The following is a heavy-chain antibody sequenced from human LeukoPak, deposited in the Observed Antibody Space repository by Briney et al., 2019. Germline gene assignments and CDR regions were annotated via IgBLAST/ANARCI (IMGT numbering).Heavy chain of an antibody. J-gene: IGHJ4*02. Sequence: TSETLSLTCTVSVGSISTSNYYLGWIRQPPGKGLEWIGTIYYSGSTYYNPSLKSRVTISVDTSKNQFSLKLSSVTAGDTAVYYCARVPAYSSSWTDYWGQGTLVTVSS. CDR3: ARVPAYSSSWTDY. D-gene: IGHD6-13*01. CDR1: VGSISTSNYY. CDR2: IYYSGST. V-gene: IGHV4-39*07.